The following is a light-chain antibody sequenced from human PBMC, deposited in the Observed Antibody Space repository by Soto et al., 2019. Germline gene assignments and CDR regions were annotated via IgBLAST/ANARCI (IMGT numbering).Light chain of an antibody. CDR2: VAS. CDR1: QNINKY. J-gene: IGKJ4*01. V-gene: IGKV1-39*01. CDR3: QQSYRSRLT. Sequence: DIQMTQSPSSLSASVGDIVTITCRASQNINKYLNWYQQKPGKAPKVLILVASSLESGVPSRLSGSESGTDFTLTSSSLQPEDFATYYCQQSYRSRLTFGGGTKVEIQ.